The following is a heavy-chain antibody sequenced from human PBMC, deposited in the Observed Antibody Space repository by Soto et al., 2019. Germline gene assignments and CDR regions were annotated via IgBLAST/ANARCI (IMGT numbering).Heavy chain of an antibody. Sequence: SETLSLTCAVYGGSFSGYYWSWIRQPPGKGLEWIGEINHSGSTNYNPSLKSRVTISVDTSKNQFSLKLSSVTDADTAVYYCARGEGSIAARGVWFDPWGQGTLVTVSS. CDR1: GGSFSGYY. CDR2: INHSGST. J-gene: IGHJ5*02. V-gene: IGHV4-34*01. CDR3: ARGEGSIAARGVWFDP. D-gene: IGHD6-6*01.